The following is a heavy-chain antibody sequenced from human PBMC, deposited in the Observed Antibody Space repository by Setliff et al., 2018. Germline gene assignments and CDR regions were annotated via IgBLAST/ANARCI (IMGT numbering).Heavy chain of an antibody. CDR3: RFWSGYYKNDY. J-gene: IGHJ4*02. V-gene: IGHV4-34*01. D-gene: IGHD3-3*01. Sequence: LSLTCTVYGVSFSDYYWGWVRQSPGKGLDWIGEINHSGTTNYDPSLEGRISISVDTSKRQFSLKLSSVTAADMAVYYCRFWSGYYKNDYWAQGTVVTLSS. CDR2: INHSGTT. CDR1: GVSFSDYY.